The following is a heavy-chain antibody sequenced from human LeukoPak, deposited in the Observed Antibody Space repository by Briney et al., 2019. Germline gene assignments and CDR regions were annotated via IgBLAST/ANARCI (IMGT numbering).Heavy chain of an antibody. D-gene: IGHD3-10*01. CDR2: ISSGGTYE. V-gene: IGHV3-30*01. J-gene: IGHJ4*02. CDR1: GFTFSNYA. Sequence: AGGSLRLSCAASGFTFSNYAMHWVRQAPGKGLEWVSLISSGGTYEYYADSVKGRFTISRDNSKNTLYLQLNSLRAEDAAVYYCARDSTYYYDSGSSGPHYFDNWGQGTLVTVFS. CDR3: ARDSTYYYDSGSSGPHYFDN.